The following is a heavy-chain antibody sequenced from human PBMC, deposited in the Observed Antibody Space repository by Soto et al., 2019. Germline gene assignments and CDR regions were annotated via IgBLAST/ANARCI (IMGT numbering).Heavy chain of an antibody. CDR3: ARGKEQWPY. V-gene: IGHV1-2*02. Sequence: ASVKVSCKSSGDSFNDYYIHWVRQAPGQGFEWMGWINPNGGNTNYAQKLQGRVSMTRDTSIRTAYMELRSLRSDDTAVYYCARGKEQWPYWGQGTLVTVSS. CDR2: INPNGGNT. D-gene: IGHD6-19*01. CDR1: GDSFNDYY. J-gene: IGHJ4*02.